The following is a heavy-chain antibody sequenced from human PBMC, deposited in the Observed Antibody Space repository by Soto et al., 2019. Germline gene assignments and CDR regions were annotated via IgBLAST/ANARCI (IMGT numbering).Heavy chain of an antibody. D-gene: IGHD5-12*01. V-gene: IGHV3-7*01. Sequence: LRLSCAASGFTFSSYWMSWVRQAPGKGLEWVANIKQDGSEKYYVDSVKGRFTISRDNAKNSLYLQMNSLRAEDTAVYYCARAGRYSGYDDAFDIWGQGTMVTVSS. CDR3: ARAGRYSGYDDAFDI. CDR2: IKQDGSEK. CDR1: GFTFSSYW. J-gene: IGHJ3*02.